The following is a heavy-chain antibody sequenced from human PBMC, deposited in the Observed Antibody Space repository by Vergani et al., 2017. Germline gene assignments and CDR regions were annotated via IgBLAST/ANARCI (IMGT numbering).Heavy chain of an antibody. Sequence: VQLVESGGGLVKPGGSLRLSCAASGFTFSSYGMHWVRQAPGKGLEWVAVISYDGSNKYYADSVKGRFTISRDNSKNTLYLQMNSLRAEDTAVYYCAKDRPSIAVAGTFDYWGQGTLVTVSS. J-gene: IGHJ4*02. D-gene: IGHD6-19*01. CDR3: AKDRPSIAVAGTFDY. CDR1: GFTFSSYG. CDR2: ISYDGSNK. V-gene: IGHV3-30*18.